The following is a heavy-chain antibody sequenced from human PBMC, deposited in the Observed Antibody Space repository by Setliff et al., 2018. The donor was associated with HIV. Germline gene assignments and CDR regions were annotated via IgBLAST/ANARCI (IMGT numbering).Heavy chain of an antibody. V-gene: IGHV4-39*01. CDR2: IYYSGST. Sequence: PSETLSLTCTVSGGSISSGGYYWSWIRQPPGKGLEWIGTIYYSGSTYYNPSLKSRVTISTDTSKKQFSLRLTSVTAADTAVYYCARVARYSYGSFESWGQGTLVTVSS. CDR3: ARVARYSYGSFES. D-gene: IGHD5-18*01. J-gene: IGHJ4*02. CDR1: GGSISSGGYY.